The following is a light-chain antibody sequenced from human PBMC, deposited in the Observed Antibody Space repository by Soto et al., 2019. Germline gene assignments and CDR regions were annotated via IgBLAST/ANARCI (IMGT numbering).Light chain of an antibody. CDR2: SNNN. CDR3: AAWDDRFNGPV. CDR1: SSNIGSNS. J-gene: IGLJ3*02. Sequence: QSVLTQPPSASGTPGQRVTISCSGSSSNIGSNSVNWYQKLPGRAPKLLVYSNNNNRPSGDPARFFGFKSGTSASLAISGLQSEDESDYYCAAWDDRFNGPVFGGGTKLTVL. V-gene: IGLV1-44*01.